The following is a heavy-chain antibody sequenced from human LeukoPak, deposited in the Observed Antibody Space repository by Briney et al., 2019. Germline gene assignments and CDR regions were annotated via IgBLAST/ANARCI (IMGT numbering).Heavy chain of an antibody. CDR2: INWNGVST. CDR3: ARDRASGWYRGDYDY. V-gene: IGHV3-20*04. Sequence: GGSLRLSCAASGFTFDDYGMSWVRQAPGKGLEWVSGVSAINWNGVSTGYADSVKARFTISRDNAKNSLYLQMNSLRAEDTAFYFCARDRASGWYRGDYDYWGQGTLVTVSS. CDR1: GFTFDDYG. J-gene: IGHJ4*02. D-gene: IGHD6-19*01.